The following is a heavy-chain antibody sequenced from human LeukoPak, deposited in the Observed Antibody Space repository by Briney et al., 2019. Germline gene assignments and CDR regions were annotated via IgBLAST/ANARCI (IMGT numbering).Heavy chain of an antibody. CDR3: ATDPFGYCSSTSCPPLPY. CDR2: FDPEDGET. D-gene: IGHD2-2*03. CDR1: GYTFTGYY. V-gene: IGHV1-24*01. Sequence: ASVKVSCKASGYTFTGYYMHWVRQAPGKGLEWMGGFDPEDGETIYAQKFQGRVTMTEDTSTDTAYMELSSLRSEDTAVYYCATDPFGYCSSTSCPPLPYWGQGTLVTVSS. J-gene: IGHJ4*02.